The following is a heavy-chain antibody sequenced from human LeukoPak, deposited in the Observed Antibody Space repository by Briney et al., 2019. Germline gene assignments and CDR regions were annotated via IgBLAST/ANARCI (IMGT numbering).Heavy chain of an antibody. CDR3: AREDRALWAYYFDY. J-gene: IGHJ4*02. V-gene: IGHV4-34*01. CDR2: INHSGST. D-gene: IGHD3-10*01. CDR1: GGSFSGYY. Sequence: PSETLSLTSAVYGGSFSGYYWSWICQPPGKGLEWIGEINHSGSTNYNPSLKSRVTISVDTSKNQSSLKLSSVTAADTAVYYCAREDRALWAYYFDYWGQGTLVTVSS.